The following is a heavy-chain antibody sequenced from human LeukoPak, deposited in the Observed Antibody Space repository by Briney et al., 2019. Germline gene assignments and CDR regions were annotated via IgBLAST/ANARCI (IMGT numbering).Heavy chain of an antibody. Sequence: SETLSLTCTVSGGSISSYYWSWIRQPPGKGLEWIGYIYYSGSTNYNPSLKSRVTISVDTSKNQFSLKLSSVTAADTAVYYCARHNCSSTSCYWYFDLWGRGTLVTVSS. D-gene: IGHD2-2*01. J-gene: IGHJ2*01. CDR1: GGSISSYY. V-gene: IGHV4-59*08. CDR3: ARHNCSSTSCYWYFDL. CDR2: IYYSGST.